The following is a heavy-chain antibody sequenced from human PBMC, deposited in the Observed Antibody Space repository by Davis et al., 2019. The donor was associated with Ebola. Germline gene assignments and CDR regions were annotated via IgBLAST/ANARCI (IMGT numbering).Heavy chain of an antibody. CDR3: ARGLAYSGSFSNWLDP. V-gene: IGHV3-30*03. CDR1: RISLSNSV. J-gene: IGHJ5*02. Sequence: SLKISCGAARISLSNSVIHRVRQAPGKGPEWVAVISSDGSYKKYAESVKGRFTISRDNSNNTLYLQMNSLHIDETALYHCARGLAYSGSFSNWLDPWGQGTRVTVSS. D-gene: IGHD1-26*01. CDR2: ISSDGSYK.